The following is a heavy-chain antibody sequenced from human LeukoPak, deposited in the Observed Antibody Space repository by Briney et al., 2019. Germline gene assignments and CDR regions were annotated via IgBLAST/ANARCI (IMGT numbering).Heavy chain of an antibody. Sequence: GGSLRLSCAASGFTFSGAAMHWVRQASGQGLEWVGRIRSKANSYATAYAASVKGRFTISSDDSKNTAYLQMNSLKTEDTAVYYCTSQVYAIPDDAFDIWGQGTMVTVSS. CDR3: TSQVYAIPDDAFDI. D-gene: IGHD2-8*01. CDR1: GFTFSGAA. CDR2: IRSKANSYAT. J-gene: IGHJ3*02. V-gene: IGHV3-73*01.